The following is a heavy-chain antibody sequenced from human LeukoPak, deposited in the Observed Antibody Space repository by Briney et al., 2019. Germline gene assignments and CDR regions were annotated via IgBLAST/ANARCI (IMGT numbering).Heavy chain of an antibody. D-gene: IGHD3-16*01. J-gene: IGHJ4*02. CDR2: MSYDGNNK. Sequence: PGRSLRLSCAASGFTFSSYAIHWVRQAPGKGLEWVAVMSYDGNNKYYSDSMKGRFTISRDNSKNTLYLQMASLRSEDTAVYYCARKGGLTGDFDYWGQGTLVTVSS. V-gene: IGHV3-30-3*01. CDR1: GFTFSSYA. CDR3: ARKGGLTGDFDY.